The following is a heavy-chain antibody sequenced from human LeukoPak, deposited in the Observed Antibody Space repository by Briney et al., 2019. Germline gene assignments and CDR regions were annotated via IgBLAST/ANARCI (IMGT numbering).Heavy chain of an antibody. Sequence: ASVKVSCKASGYTFTSYGISWVRQAPGQGLEWMGWSSAYNGNTNYAQKLQGRVTMTTDTSTSTAYMELRSLRSDDTAVYYCARDPRPEGSGYLSWFDPWGQGTLVTVSS. CDR3: ARDPRPEGSGYLSWFDP. V-gene: IGHV1-18*01. D-gene: IGHD3-22*01. CDR2: SSAYNGNT. CDR1: GYTFTSYG. J-gene: IGHJ5*02.